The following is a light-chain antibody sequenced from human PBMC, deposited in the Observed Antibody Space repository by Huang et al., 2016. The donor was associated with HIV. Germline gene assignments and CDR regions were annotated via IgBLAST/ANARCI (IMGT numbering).Light chain of an antibody. V-gene: IGKV3-15*01. J-gene: IGKJ4*01. CDR2: GAS. CDR1: QSVNTI. Sequence: EIVMTQSPAILSVSPGERATLSGRASQSVNTILAWYQQKPGQAPRLLIYGASTRATGGPARFSGGGSGTEFTLTISGLKSEDFAVYYCQQYNDWPLTFGGGTKVDIK. CDR3: QQYNDWPLT.